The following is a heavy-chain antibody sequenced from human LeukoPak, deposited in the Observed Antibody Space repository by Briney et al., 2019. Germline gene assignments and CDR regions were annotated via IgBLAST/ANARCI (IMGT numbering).Heavy chain of an antibody. CDR3: ARGGGGGKPFDY. V-gene: IGHV3-53*01. Sequence: GGSLRLSCAVSGFTFSNNYMSWVRQAPGKGLAWVSVIYSGGTTYYAASVKSRFTISRDNSKNTLYLQMNSLRAEDTAVYYCARGGGGGKPFDYGGQGTVVTVSS. CDR1: GFTFSNNY. D-gene: IGHD4-23*01. J-gene: IGHJ4*02. CDR2: IYSGGTT.